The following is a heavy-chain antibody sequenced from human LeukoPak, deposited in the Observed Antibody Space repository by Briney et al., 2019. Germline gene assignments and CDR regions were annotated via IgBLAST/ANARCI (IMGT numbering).Heavy chain of an antibody. V-gene: IGHV3-23*01. CDR3: AKDLRQTSSWYRQDPNWFDP. CDR2: ISGSGGST. D-gene: IGHD6-13*01. CDR1: GFTFSSYA. J-gene: IGHJ5*02. Sequence: PGRSLRLSCAASGFTFSSYAMSWVRQAPGKGLEWVSAISGSGGSTYYADSVKGRFTISRDNSKNTLYLQMNSLRAEDTAVYYCAKDLRQTSSWYRQDPNWFDPWGQGTLVTVSS.